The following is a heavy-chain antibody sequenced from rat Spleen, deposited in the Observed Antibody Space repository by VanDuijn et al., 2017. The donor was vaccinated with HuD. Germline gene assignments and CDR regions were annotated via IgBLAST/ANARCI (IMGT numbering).Heavy chain of an antibody. CDR1: GFSLSNYG. V-gene: IGHV2-13*01. CDR2: IWGNGNT. J-gene: IGHJ4*01. Sequence: QVQLKESGPGLVQPSQTLSLTCTVSGFSLSNYGIIWVRQPPGKGLEWMGIIWGNGNTNYNSVLKSRLSISRDTSKSQVYLKMNSLQTEDTATYYCARGGDYVMDVWGQGASVTVSS. CDR3: ARGGDYVMDV.